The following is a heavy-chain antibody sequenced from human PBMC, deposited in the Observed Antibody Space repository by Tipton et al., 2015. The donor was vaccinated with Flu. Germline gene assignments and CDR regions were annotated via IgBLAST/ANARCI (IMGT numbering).Heavy chain of an antibody. CDR2: IYSGGTT. D-gene: IGHD3-10*01. J-gene: IGHJ4*02. Sequence: VQLVQSGGGLVQPGGSLRVSCAASGFSVSSNYMSWVRQAPGKGLEWVSVIYSGGTTYYADPVKGRFTISRNNSRNTVYLQMNSLRAEDTAVYYCARWSVLRGSLPENYFDAWGQGTLVTVSS. CDR1: GFSVSSNY. CDR3: ARWSVLRGSLPENYFDA. V-gene: IGHV3-53*01.